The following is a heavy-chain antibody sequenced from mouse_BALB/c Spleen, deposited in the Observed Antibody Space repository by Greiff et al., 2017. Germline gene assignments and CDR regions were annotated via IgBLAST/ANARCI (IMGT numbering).Heavy chain of an antibody. CDR2: INPDSSTI. Sequence: EVKLMESGGGLVQPGGSLKLSCAASGFDFSRYWMSWVRQAPGKGLEWIGEINPDSSTINYTPSLKDKFIISRDNAKNTLYLQMSKVRSEDTALYYCARSYYYGSSYAMDYWGQGTSVTVSS. CDR3: ARSYYYGSSYAMDY. V-gene: IGHV4-1*02. CDR1: GFDFSRYW. D-gene: IGHD1-1*01. J-gene: IGHJ4*01.